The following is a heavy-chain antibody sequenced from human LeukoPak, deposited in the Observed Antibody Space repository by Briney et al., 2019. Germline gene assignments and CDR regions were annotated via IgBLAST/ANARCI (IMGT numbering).Heavy chain of an antibody. V-gene: IGHV1-2*02. J-gene: IGHJ6*02. Sequence: GASVKVSCKASTYTFTGYYMHWVRQAPGQGLEWMGWINPNSGGTNYAQKFQGRVTMTRDTSIATAYMELSSLRSEDTAVYYCARDHYDILTGYASPYYYGMDVWGQGTTVTVSS. CDR2: INPNSGGT. CDR1: TYTFTGYY. D-gene: IGHD3-9*01. CDR3: ARDHYDILTGYASPYYYGMDV.